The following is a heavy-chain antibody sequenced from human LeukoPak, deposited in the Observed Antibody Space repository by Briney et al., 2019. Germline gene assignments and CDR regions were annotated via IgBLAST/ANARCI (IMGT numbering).Heavy chain of an antibody. CDR3: ATGNYASGNYYNVAFDY. V-gene: IGHV5-51*01. CDR2: IFPGDSDT. D-gene: IGHD3-10*01. J-gene: IGHJ4*02. CDR1: GYTFTNYW. Sequence: GEFLKISCTGSGYTFTNYWIGWVRQMPGKGLECMGIIFPGDSDTKYRPSFQGQVTVSADKSISTAYLQWSSLKASDTAMYYCATGNYASGNYYNVAFDYWGQGTLVTVSS.